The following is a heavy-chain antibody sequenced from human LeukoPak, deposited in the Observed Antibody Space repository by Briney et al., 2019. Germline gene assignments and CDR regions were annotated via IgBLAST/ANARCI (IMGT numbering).Heavy chain of an antibody. Sequence: PSETLSLTCTVSGGSISSYYWSWIRQPAGKGLEWIGRIYTSGSTNYNPSLKSRVTMSVDTSKNQFSLKLSSVTAADTAVYYCARDQGSSSWYVVGDWFDPWGQGTLVTVSS. D-gene: IGHD6-13*01. J-gene: IGHJ5*02. CDR3: ARDQGSSSWYVVGDWFDP. CDR2: IYTSGST. V-gene: IGHV4-4*07. CDR1: GGSISSYY.